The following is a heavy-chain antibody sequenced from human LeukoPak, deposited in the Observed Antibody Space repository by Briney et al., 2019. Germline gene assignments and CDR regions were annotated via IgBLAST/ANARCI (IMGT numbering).Heavy chain of an antibody. CDR1: GYNFADYF. J-gene: IGHJ4*02. CDR3: ATGPRNIWDY. Sequence: ASVKVSCKTSGYNFADYFLHWVQQAPGKGLEWIGRIDPEFGDTKYATRFQGIVTIIADPSTDTAYLDLSGLRSEDTALYYCATGPRNIWDYWGQGTLVTVSS. CDR2: IDPEFGDT. D-gene: IGHD1-14*01. V-gene: IGHV1-69-2*01.